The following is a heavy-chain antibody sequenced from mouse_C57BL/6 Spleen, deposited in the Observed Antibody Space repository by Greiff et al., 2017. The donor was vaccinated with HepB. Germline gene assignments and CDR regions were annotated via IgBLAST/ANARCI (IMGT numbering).Heavy chain of an antibody. D-gene: IGHD2-4*01. CDR2: INPSTGGT. Sequence: EVKLMESGPELVKPGASVKISCKASGYSFTGYYMNWVKQSPEKSLEWIGEINPSTGGTTYNQKFKAKATLTVDKSSSTAYMQLKSLTSEDSAVYYCARSDYDVHYWGQGTTLTVSS. CDR3: ARSDYDVHY. CDR1: GYSFTGYY. J-gene: IGHJ2*01. V-gene: IGHV1-42*01.